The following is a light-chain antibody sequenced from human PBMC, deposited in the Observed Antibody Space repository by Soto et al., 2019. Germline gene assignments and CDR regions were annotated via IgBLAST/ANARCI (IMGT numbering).Light chain of an antibody. V-gene: IGKV3-11*01. CDR3: QQRSVWPLT. CDR2: DSS. J-gene: IGKJ4*01. Sequence: EVVLTQFPATLSLSPGDGATLSCRASQSVSSYLAWYQQKRGQAPRLLIYDSSNRAIGIPARFSGSGSGTDFSLIISSLEPEDFAVYYCQQRSVWPLTFGGGTKVDIK. CDR1: QSVSSY.